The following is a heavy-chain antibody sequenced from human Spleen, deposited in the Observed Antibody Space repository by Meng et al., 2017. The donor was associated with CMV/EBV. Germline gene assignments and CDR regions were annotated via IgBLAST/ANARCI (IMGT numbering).Heavy chain of an antibody. CDR3: ARDIVGTNYFDY. J-gene: IGHJ4*02. V-gene: IGHV4-31*02. CDR2: IYFNATT. Sequence: SRAPTRSAGFYLGWIRRHPWKGPEWIGCIYFNATTYYNPSLKGRISLSLDTSKNQFSLKLTSVTAADTAVYYCARDIVGTNYFDYWGQGILVTVSS. CDR1: RAPTRSAGFY. D-gene: IGHD1-26*01.